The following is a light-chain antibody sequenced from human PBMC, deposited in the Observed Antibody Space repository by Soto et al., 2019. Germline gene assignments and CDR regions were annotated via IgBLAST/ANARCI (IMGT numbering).Light chain of an antibody. CDR3: QQYGSSPPIT. CDR1: QSVRNGY. V-gene: IGKV3-20*01. Sequence: EIVLTQSPGTLSLSPGERATLSCRASQSVRNGYLAWYQQKVGQAPRLLIYDASSRATGIPDRFSGGGSGTDFTLTISRLEPEAFAVYYCQQYGSSPPITFGQGTRLEIK. CDR2: DAS. J-gene: IGKJ5*01.